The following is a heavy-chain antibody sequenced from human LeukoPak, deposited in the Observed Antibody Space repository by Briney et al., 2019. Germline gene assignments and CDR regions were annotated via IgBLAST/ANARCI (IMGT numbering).Heavy chain of an antibody. V-gene: IGHV4-59*01. J-gene: IGHJ3*02. CDR3: ARARAHGYQTHFDI. D-gene: IGHD5-24*01. CDR1: GGSISSYY. Sequence: SETLSLTCIVSGGSISSYYWIWIRQPPRKGLEGIGYIYYTGSTNYNPSLMSRVTISVDTSKNQFSLKLSSVTAADTAVYYCARARAHGYQTHFDIWGQGTMVTVSS. CDR2: IYYTGST.